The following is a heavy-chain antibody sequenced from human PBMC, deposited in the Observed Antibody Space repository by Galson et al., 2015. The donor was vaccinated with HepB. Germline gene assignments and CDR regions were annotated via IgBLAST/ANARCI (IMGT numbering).Heavy chain of an antibody. CDR1: GFTFSSYG. V-gene: IGHV3-33*01. CDR2: IWYDGSNK. CDR3: ARLPGGYYDSSGYIDYDAFDI. J-gene: IGHJ3*02. D-gene: IGHD3-22*01. Sequence: SLRLSCAASGFTFSSYGMHWVRQAPGKGLEWVAVIWYDGSNKYYADSVKGRFTISRDNSKNTLYLQMNSLRAEDTAVYYCARLPGGYYDSSGYIDYDAFDIWGQGTMVTVSS.